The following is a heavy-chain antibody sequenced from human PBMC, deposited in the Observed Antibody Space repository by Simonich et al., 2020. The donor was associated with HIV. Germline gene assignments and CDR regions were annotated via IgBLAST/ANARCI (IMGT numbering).Heavy chain of an antibody. J-gene: IGHJ4*02. CDR3: ARVIFVTSAGFDY. D-gene: IGHD3-3*02. Sequence: QVQLQQWGAGLLKPSETLSLTCAVYGGSFSSYYWSWIRQPPGKGLEWIGEINHVERTSYTPSLKSRLTISVDTSKNQFSLKLSSVTAADTAIYYCARVIFVTSAGFDYWGQGTLVTVSS. CDR2: INHVERT. CDR1: GGSFSSYY. V-gene: IGHV4-34*01.